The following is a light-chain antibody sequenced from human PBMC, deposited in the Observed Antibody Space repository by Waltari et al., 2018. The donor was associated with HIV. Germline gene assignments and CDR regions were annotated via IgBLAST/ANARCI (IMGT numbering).Light chain of an antibody. J-gene: IGLJ1*01. Sequence: QSALTQPASVSGSPGQSNTISGTATSSDVASYNLVFWCQQHPGKAPKVMIYAVPKRPSGVSNRFSGSKSDNTASLTISGLQAEDEADYYCCSYAGTGTYVFGTGTKVTVL. CDR1: SSDVASYNL. V-gene: IGLV2-23*02. CDR3: CSYAGTGTYV. CDR2: AVP.